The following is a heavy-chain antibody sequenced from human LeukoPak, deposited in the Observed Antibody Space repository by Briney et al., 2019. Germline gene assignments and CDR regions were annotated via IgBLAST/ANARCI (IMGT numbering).Heavy chain of an antibody. J-gene: IGHJ4*02. CDR2: IQSSGST. CDR3: ARGAGWWDY. Sequence: PSETLSLTCSVYGDSISSYYWSWIRQSPGKGLEWIAYIQSSGSTDYNPSLRSRVTISMDTSKSQFSLRLTSVTAADTAVYYCARGAGWWDYWGQGTLVTVSS. D-gene: IGHD2-15*01. V-gene: IGHV4-59*01. CDR1: GDSISSYY.